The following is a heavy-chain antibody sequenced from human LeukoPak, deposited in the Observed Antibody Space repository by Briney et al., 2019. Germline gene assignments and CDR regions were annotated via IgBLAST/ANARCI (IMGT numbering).Heavy chain of an antibody. CDR1: GFTFSSYA. V-gene: IGHV3-30-3*01. CDR2: ISYDGSNK. Sequence: GGSLRLSCAASGFTFSSYAMHWVRQAPGKGLEWVAVISYDGSNKYYADSVKGRFTISRDNSKNTLYLQMNSLRAEDTAVYYCARELYGGNDYWGQGTLATVSS. D-gene: IGHD4-23*01. J-gene: IGHJ4*02. CDR3: ARELYGGNDY.